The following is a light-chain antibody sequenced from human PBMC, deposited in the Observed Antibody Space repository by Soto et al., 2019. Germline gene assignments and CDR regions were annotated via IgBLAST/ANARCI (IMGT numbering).Light chain of an antibody. CDR1: SSDVGSYNL. J-gene: IGLJ1*01. Sequence: ALTQAASVSGSPGQSITISCTGTSSDVGSYNLVSWYQQHPGKAPKLIIYEVTMRPSGVSNRFSGSKSGYTASLTISGLQAEDEADYYCCSYAGSTTPYVFGTGTKVTVL. V-gene: IGLV2-23*02. CDR2: EVT. CDR3: CSYAGSTTPYV.